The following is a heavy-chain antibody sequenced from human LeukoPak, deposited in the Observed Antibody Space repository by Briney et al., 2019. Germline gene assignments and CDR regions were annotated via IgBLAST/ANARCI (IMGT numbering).Heavy chain of an antibody. D-gene: IGHD5-18*01. CDR1: GYTFTSYD. V-gene: IGHV1-8*03. CDR2: MNPNRGNT. J-gene: IGHJ6*03. Sequence: ASVNVSCKASGYTFTSYDMNWVRQATGQGGEGMGWMNPNRGNTGYAQKFQGRVTITRNTSISTAYMELSRLRSEDTAVYYCAREVGYSYGYRDYYYHMDVWGKGTTVTISS. CDR3: AREVGYSYGYRDYYYHMDV.